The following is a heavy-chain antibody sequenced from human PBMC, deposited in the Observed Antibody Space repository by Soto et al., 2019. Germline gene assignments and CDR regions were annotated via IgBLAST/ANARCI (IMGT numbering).Heavy chain of an antibody. CDR3: ARRSIAQSSGAFDI. D-gene: IGHD6-25*01. J-gene: IGHJ3*02. CDR2: ISAYNGNT. V-gene: IGHV1-18*01. CDR1: GYTFTSYG. Sequence: ASVKVSCKASGYTFTSYGISWVRQAPGQGLEWMGWISAYNGNTNYAQKLQGRVTMTTDTSTSTAYMELRSLRSDDTAVYYCARRSIAQSSGAFDIWGQGTMVTVSS.